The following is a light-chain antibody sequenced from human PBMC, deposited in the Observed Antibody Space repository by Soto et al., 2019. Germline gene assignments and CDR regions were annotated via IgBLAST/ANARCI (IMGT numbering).Light chain of an antibody. J-gene: IGKJ1*01. CDR3: QQYYSYPRT. CDR1: QSVSNN. V-gene: IGKV3-15*01. CDR2: GAS. Sequence: EIVMTQSPATLSVSPGERATLSCRASQSVSNNLAWYQQKPGQAPRLLIYGASTRATGIPARFSGSGSGTEFTLTISSLQSEDFATYYCQQYYSYPRTFGQGTKVDIK.